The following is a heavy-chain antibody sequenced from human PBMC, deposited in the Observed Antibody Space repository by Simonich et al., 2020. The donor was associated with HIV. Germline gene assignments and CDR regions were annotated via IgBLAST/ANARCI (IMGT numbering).Heavy chain of an antibody. CDR1: GFTFSSYS. V-gene: IGHV3-21*01. CDR3: ARDGRKGSSTSCSDY. J-gene: IGHJ4*02. CDR2: IRSSSSYI. D-gene: IGHD2-2*01. Sequence: EVQLVESGGGLVKPGGSLRLSCAASGFTFSSYSMNWVRQAPGKGLEWVSSIRSSSSYIYYADSVKGRFPISRDNAKNSLYLQMNSLRAEDTAVYYCARDGRKGSSTSCSDYWGQGTLVTVSS.